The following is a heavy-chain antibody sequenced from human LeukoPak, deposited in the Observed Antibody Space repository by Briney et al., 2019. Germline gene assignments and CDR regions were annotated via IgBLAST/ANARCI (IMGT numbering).Heavy chain of an antibody. CDR3: ARDDQTYYDFWSGYSSSGWFDP. CDR2: IYYSGST. Sequence: SQTLSLTCTVSGGSISSGGYDWSWIRQHPGNGLEWIGYIYYSGSTYYNPSLKTRVTISVDTSKNKFSLKLSSVTAADTGVYYCARDDQTYYDFWSGYSSSGWFDPWGQGTLVTVSS. CDR1: GGSISSGGYD. J-gene: IGHJ5*02. V-gene: IGHV4-31*03. D-gene: IGHD3-3*01.